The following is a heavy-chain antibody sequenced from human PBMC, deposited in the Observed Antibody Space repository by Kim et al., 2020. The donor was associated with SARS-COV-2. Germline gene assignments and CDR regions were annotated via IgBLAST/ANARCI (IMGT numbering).Heavy chain of an antibody. J-gene: IGHJ4*02. D-gene: IGHD5-18*01. CDR3: ARGTAMAMDFDY. Sequence: SETLSLTCTVSGGSISSSSYYWGWIRQPPGKGLEWIGSIYYSGSTYYNPSLKSRVTISVDTSKNQFSLKLSSVTAADTAVYYCARGTAMAMDFDYWGQGTLVTVSS. CDR1: GGSISSSSYY. V-gene: IGHV4-39*07. CDR2: IYYSGST.